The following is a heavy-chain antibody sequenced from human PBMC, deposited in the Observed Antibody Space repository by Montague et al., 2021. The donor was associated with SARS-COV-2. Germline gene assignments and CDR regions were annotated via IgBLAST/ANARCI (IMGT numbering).Heavy chain of an antibody. D-gene: IGHD3-3*01. CDR3: ARGDFGVVIIPYYYYMDV. CDR1: GGSISGSNYY. J-gene: IGHJ6*03. V-gene: IGHV4-39*01. CDR2: IHYSGST. Sequence: SETLSLTCTVSGGSISGSNYYWGWIRQPPGKGLEWIGTIHYSGSTYYKPSLKSRVATSLDTSKNQFSLKLGSVTAADTAVYYCARGDFGVVIIPYYYYMDVWGKGTTVTVSS.